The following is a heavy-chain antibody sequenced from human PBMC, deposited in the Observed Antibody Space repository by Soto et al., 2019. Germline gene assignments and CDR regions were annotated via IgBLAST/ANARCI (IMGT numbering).Heavy chain of an antibody. CDR1: GDTFTTSW. V-gene: IGHV5-51*01. J-gene: IGHJ3*02. CDR3: ARTLRRGDAFDI. Sequence: ELQLVQSGAEVRRPGESLKISCKASGDTFTTSWIGWVRQMPGKGLEWLGSIYPGDSDTTYSPSVEGHVISADTSINTAYLQWTSLKASDTGIYYCARTLRRGDAFDIWGQGTMVTVSS. CDR2: IYPGDSDT.